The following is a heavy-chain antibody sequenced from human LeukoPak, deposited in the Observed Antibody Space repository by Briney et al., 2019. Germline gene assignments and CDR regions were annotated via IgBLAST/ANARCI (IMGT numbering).Heavy chain of an antibody. CDR2: INPNSGGT. CDR3: AREPPLGTTHRYSGSSDY. J-gene: IGHJ4*02. CDR1: GGTFSSYA. Sequence: ASVKVSCKASGGTFSSYAISWVRQAPGQGLEWMGWINPNSGGTNYAQKFQGRVTMTRDTSISTAYMELSRLRSDDTAVYYCAREPPLGTTHRYSGSSDYWGQGTLVTVSP. D-gene: IGHD1-26*01. V-gene: IGHV1-2*02.